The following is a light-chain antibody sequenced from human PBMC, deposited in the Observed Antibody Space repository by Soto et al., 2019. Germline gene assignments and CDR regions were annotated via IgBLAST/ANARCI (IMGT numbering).Light chain of an antibody. J-gene: IGKJ5*01. V-gene: IGKV1-39*01. CDR2: AAS. Sequence: DIQMTHSPSTLSASVGDRVTITCRASQNINWWLAWYQQKPGKAPKLLIYAASSLQSGVPSRFSGSGSGTDFTLTISSLQPEDFATYYCQQSYSTSITFGQGTRLEIK. CDR3: QQSYSTSIT. CDR1: QNINWW.